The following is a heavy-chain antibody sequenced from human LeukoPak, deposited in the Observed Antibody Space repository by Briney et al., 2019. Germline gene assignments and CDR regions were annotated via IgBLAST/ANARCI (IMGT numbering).Heavy chain of an antibody. CDR1: GGSFSGYY. CDR3: ARARDCGGDCYSFDP. J-gene: IGHJ5*02. D-gene: IGHD2-21*02. CDR2: IYYSGST. V-gene: IGHV4-34*01. Sequence: SETLSLTCAVYGGSFSGYYWSWIRQPPGKGLEWIGSIYYSGSTYYNPSLKSRVTISVDTSKNQFSLKLSSVTAADTAVYYCARARDCGGDCYSFDPWGQGTLVTVSS.